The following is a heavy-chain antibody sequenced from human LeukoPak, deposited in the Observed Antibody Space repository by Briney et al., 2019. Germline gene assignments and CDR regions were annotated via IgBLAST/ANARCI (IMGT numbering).Heavy chain of an antibody. CDR3: ARLYYYDSSGYYWGGSDFDY. CDR2: INPNSGGT. V-gene: IGHV1-2*02. CDR1: GYTFTGYY. J-gene: IGHJ4*02. Sequence: ASVKVSCKASGYTFTGYYMHWVRQAPGQGLEWMGWINPNSGGTNYAQKFQGRVTMTRDTSISTAYMELSRLRSDDTAVYYCARLYYYDSSGYYWGGSDFDYWGQGTLVTVSS. D-gene: IGHD3-22*01.